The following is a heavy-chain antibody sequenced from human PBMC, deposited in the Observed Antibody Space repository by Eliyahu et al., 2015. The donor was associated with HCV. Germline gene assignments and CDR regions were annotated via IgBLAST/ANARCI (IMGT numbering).Heavy chain of an antibody. D-gene: IGHD3-10*01. Sequence: QVQLQQWGAGLLKPSETLSLTCAVYGGSFSGYYWSWIRQPPGKGLEWIGEINHSGSTNYNPSLKSRVTISVDTSKNQFSLKLSSVTAADTAVYYCARGHTGTYGSGSLFDYWGQGTLVTVSS. J-gene: IGHJ4*02. V-gene: IGHV4-34*01. CDR1: GGSFSGYY. CDR2: INHSGST. CDR3: ARGHTGTYGSGSLFDY.